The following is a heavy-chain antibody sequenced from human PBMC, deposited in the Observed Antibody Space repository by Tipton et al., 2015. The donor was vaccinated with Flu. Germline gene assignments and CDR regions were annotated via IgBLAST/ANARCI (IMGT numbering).Heavy chain of an antibody. J-gene: IGHJ5*02. CDR1: GFTFSSHS. CDR3: ARDLYYAAGNYRWPFDP. Sequence: SLRLSCLASGFTFSSHSMNWVRQAPGKGLEWVSSISHNGNYIYYADSVKGRFTVSRDNAQDSVHLQMDILRAEDTAIYYCARDLYYAAGNYRWPFDPWGQGTLVTVSS. CDR2: ISHNGNYI. V-gene: IGHV3-21*01. D-gene: IGHD3-10*01.